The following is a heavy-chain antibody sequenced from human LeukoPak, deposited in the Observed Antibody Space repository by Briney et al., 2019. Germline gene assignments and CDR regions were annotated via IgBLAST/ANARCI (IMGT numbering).Heavy chain of an antibody. J-gene: IGHJ4*02. CDR3: ARVFVGYCSGGRCPWDY. CDR1: GFTFISYS. CDR2: ISISSSTI. D-gene: IGHD2-15*01. V-gene: IGHV3-48*02. Sequence: GGSLRLSCAASGFTFISYSMNWVRQARGKGLEWVSYISISSSTIYSADTVKGRLTISRDNAKNSLSLQMNSLRDEDTAVYYCARVFVGYCSGGRCPWDYWGQGTL.